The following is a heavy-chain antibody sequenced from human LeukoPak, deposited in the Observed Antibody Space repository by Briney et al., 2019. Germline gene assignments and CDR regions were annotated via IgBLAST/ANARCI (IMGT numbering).Heavy chain of an antibody. Sequence: PGGSLRLSCAASGFTFSSYAMSWVRQAPGKGLEWVSIISSSGDSTYYADSVQGRFTISRDNSKNTLYLQMNSLRAEDTAVYYCARGTWYNWNYLNYMDVWGKGTTVTVSS. CDR3: ARGTWYNWNYLNYMDV. D-gene: IGHD1-7*01. CDR1: GFTFSSYA. CDR2: ISSSGDST. J-gene: IGHJ6*03. V-gene: IGHV3-23*01.